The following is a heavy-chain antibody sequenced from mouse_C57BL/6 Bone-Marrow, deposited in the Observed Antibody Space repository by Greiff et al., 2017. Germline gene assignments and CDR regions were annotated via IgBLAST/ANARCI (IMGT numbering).Heavy chain of an antibody. CDR2: IYPGDGDT. D-gene: IGHD1-1*01. J-gene: IGHJ2*01. CDR1: GYAFSSSW. CDR3: ARGTVVATDDY. Sequence: QVQLQQSGPELVKPGASVKISCKASGYAFSSSWMNWVKQRPGKGLEWIGRIYPGDGDTNYNGKFKGKATLTADKSSSTAYMQLSSLTSEDSAVYVCARGTVVATDDYWGQGTTLTGSS. V-gene: IGHV1-82*01.